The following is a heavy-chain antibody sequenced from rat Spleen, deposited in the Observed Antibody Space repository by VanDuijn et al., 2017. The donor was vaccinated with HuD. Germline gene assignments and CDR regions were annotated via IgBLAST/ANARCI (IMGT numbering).Heavy chain of an antibody. Sequence: EVQLVESGGGLVQPGRSMKLSCAASGFTFTNYYMAWVRQAPTRGLEWVAYISCEGSNTYYGDSVKGRFTISRDNAKTTLCLHMNSLRSEDTATYYCGGGDSMGMYYFDYWGQGVMVPVSS. CDR3: GGGDSMGMYYFDY. CDR2: ISCEGSNT. V-gene: IGHV5-22*01. CDR1: GFTFTNYY. D-gene: IGHD1-7*01. J-gene: IGHJ2*01.